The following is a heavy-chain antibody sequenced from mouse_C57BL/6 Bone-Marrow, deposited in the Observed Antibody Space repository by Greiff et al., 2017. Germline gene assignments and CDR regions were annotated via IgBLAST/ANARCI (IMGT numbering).Heavy chain of an antibody. CDR1: GYSITSGYY. D-gene: IGHD1-1*01. CDR2: ISYDGSN. CDR3: ASTTTVVARGY. J-gene: IGHJ2*01. Sequence: ESGPGLVKPSQSLSLTCSVTGYSITSGYYWNWIRQFPGNKLEWMGYISYDGSNNYNPSLKNRISITRDTSKTQFFLKLNSVTTEDTATYYCASTTTVVARGYWGQGTTPTVSS. V-gene: IGHV3-6*01.